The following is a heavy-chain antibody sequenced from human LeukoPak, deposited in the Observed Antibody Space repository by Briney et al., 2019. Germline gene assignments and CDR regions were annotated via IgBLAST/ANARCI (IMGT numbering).Heavy chain of an antibody. Sequence: GASVKLSCKAAGYTFTSYDISWVRQAPGQGLGWMGWITAYNGNTNYAQKLQGRVAMTTDTSTSTAYMELKSLRSDDSAVYFCARAPIHPYSSSWYQPFDYWGQGTLVTVSS. D-gene: IGHD6-13*01. J-gene: IGHJ4*02. V-gene: IGHV1-18*01. CDR1: GYTFTSYD. CDR2: ITAYNGNT. CDR3: ARAPIHPYSSSWYQPFDY.